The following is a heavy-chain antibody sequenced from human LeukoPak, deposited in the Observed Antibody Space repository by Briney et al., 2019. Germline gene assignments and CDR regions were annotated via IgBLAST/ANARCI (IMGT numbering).Heavy chain of an antibody. V-gene: IGHV3-7*01. CDR2: IKQDGSEK. CDR1: GFTFSSYW. Sequence: PGGSLRLSCAASGFTFSSYWMSWVRQAPGKGLEWVANIKQDGSEKYYVDSVKGRFTISRDNAKNSLYLQMNSLRAEDTAVYYCAREEYSSSSAENWFDPWGQGTLVTVSS. CDR3: AREEYSSSSAENWFDP. J-gene: IGHJ5*02. D-gene: IGHD6-6*01.